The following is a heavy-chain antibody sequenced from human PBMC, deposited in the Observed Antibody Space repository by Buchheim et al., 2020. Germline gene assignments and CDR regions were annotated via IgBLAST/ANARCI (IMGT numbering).Heavy chain of an antibody. D-gene: IGHD6-13*01. V-gene: IGHV3-48*01. CDR1: GFTFSGHS. Sequence: EVQLVESGGGLVQPGESLRLSCAASGFTFSGHSINWVRQAPGKGLEWISYISSSGCTVYYADSVMGRFNISRDNGQNSALLPMHRLRAEDTAVYYCARGYSTTCYDSWGQGTL. J-gene: IGHJ4*02. CDR2: ISSSGCTV. CDR3: ARGYSTTCYDS.